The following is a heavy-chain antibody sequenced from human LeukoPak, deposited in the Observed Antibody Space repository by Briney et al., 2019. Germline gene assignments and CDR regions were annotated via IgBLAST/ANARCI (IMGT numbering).Heavy chain of an antibody. J-gene: IGHJ4*02. D-gene: IGHD6-19*01. Sequence: PGGSLRLSCAASGFTFSSYWMSWVRQAPGKGLEWVANIKQDGSEKYYADSVKGRFTISRDNAKNSLYLQMNSLRAEDTALYYCAKAVWYSSGWLSYWGQGTLVTVSS. V-gene: IGHV3-7*03. CDR3: AKAVWYSSGWLSY. CDR2: IKQDGSEK. CDR1: GFTFSSYW.